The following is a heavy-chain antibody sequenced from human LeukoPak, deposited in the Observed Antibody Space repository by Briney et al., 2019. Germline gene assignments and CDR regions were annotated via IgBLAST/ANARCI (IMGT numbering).Heavy chain of an antibody. J-gene: IGHJ4*02. D-gene: IGHD2-2*01. Sequence: GGSLRLSCAASGFTFSSYEMNWVRQAPGKGLEWVSYISSGGSSIYYADSVKGRFTISRDNAKNSLYLQMNSLRAEDTAVYYCARIRGYCSSTSCFNDHWGRGTLVTVSS. CDR1: GFTFSSYE. CDR2: ISSGGSSI. V-gene: IGHV3-48*03. CDR3: ARIRGYCSSTSCFNDH.